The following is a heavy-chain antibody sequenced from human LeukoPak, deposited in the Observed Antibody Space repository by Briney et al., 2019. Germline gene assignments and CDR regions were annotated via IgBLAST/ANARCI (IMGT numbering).Heavy chain of an antibody. CDR3: ARGPVGGTTYNDGDAFDI. V-gene: IGHV4-59*01. CDR1: GGSISRYY. D-gene: IGHD1-7*01. Sequence: PSETLSLTCTVSGGSISRYYWSWIRQPPGKGLEWSGYIYYSGSTNYNPSLKSRVTISGDTTKNQFSLKLSSVTAADTAVYYCARGPVGGTTYNDGDAFDIWGQGTMVTVSS. CDR2: IYYSGST. J-gene: IGHJ3*02.